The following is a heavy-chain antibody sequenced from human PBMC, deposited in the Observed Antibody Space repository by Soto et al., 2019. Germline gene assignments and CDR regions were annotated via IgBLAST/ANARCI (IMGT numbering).Heavy chain of an antibody. CDR1: GGSFSGYY. J-gene: IGHJ6*02. CDR3: ARGRGTVTISYYYYYYGMDV. V-gene: IGHV4-34*01. D-gene: IGHD4-17*01. Sequence: SETLSLTCAVYGGSFSGYYWSWIRQPPGKGLEWIGEINHSGSTNYNPSLKSRVTISVDTSKNQFSLKLSSVTAADTAVYYCARGRGTVTISYYYYYYGMDVWGQGTTVTVSS. CDR2: INHSGST.